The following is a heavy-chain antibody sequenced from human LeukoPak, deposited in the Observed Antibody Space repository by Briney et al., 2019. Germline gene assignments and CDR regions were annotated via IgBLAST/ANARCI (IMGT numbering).Heavy chain of an antibody. V-gene: IGHV3-74*01. J-gene: IGHJ4*02. Sequence: GGFLRLSCVGSGFTFSSYWMLWVRQAPGKGLVWVSRINTDGSTTSYADSVKGRFTFSRDNTKNSLYLQMNSLRAEDTALYYCARFQGAHYWGQGTLVTVSS. CDR2: INTDGSTT. D-gene: IGHD4/OR15-4a*01. CDR1: GFTFSSYW. CDR3: ARFQGAHY.